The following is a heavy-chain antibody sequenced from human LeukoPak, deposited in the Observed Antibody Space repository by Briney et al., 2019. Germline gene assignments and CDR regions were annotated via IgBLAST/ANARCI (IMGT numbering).Heavy chain of an antibody. CDR1: GFTFSSYA. CDR3: AREEMVWYSSSWALDY. Sequence: PGGSLRLSCAASGFTFSSYAMHWVRQAPGKGLEWVAVISYDGSNKYYADSVKGRFTISRDNSKNTLYLQMSSLRAEDTAVYYCAREEMVWYSSSWALDYWGQGTLVTVSS. V-gene: IGHV3-30*04. CDR2: ISYDGSNK. J-gene: IGHJ4*02. D-gene: IGHD6-13*01.